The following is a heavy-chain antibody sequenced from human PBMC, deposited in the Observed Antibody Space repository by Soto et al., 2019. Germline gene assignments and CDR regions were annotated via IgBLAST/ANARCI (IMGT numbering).Heavy chain of an antibody. Sequence: SLRPSCAPSGFTFSSYAVHWVRKAPGKGLEWVAVISYDGSNKYYADSVKGRFTISRDNSKNTLYLQMNSLRAEDTAVYYCAREVSLYYYGMDVWGQGTTFTVSS. J-gene: IGHJ6*02. CDR1: GFTFSSYA. CDR2: ISYDGSNK. V-gene: IGHV3-30-3*01. D-gene: IGHD3-16*02. CDR3: AREVSLYYYGMDV.